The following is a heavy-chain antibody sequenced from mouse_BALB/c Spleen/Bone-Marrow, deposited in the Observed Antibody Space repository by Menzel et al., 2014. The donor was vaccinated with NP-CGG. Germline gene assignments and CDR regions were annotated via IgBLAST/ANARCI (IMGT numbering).Heavy chain of an antibody. Sequence: EVQLQQSGPSLVKPSQTLSLTCSVTGDSITSGYWNWIRKFPGNKLEYMGYISYSGSTYYNPSLKSRISITRDTSKNQYYLQLNSVTTEDTATYCCAGGVYYDYGAMDYWGQGTSVTVSS. CDR3: AGGVYYDYGAMDY. J-gene: IGHJ4*01. CDR1: GDSITSGY. V-gene: IGHV3-8*02. CDR2: ISYSGST. D-gene: IGHD2-4*01.